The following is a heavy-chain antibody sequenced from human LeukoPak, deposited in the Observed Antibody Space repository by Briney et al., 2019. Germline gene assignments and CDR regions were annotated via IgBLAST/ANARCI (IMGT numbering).Heavy chain of an antibody. J-gene: IGHJ6*02. V-gene: IGHV3-30*18. D-gene: IGHD6-13*01. Sequence: GGSLRLSCAASGFTFSSYGMHWVRQAPGKGLEWVAVISYDGSNKYYADSVKGRFTISRDNSKNTLYLQMNSLRAEDTAVYYCAKEIIAAGPCYYYGMDVWGQGTTVTVSS. CDR2: ISYDGSNK. CDR3: AKEIIAAGPCYYYGMDV. CDR1: GFTFSSYG.